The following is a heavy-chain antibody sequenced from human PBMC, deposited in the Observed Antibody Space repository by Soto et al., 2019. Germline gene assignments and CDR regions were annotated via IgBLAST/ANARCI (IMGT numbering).Heavy chain of an antibody. D-gene: IGHD2-15*01. CDR3: ATVGKGGGCLYEVLPGNADWDFAL. J-gene: IGHJ2*01. V-gene: IGHV4-59*01. CDR2: IYYSGRT. CDR1: GGPISRYY. Sequence: SETLSRTSTVSGGPISRYYWRCIRQPPGKGLEWIGYIYYSGRTNYNPSLKSRVTISVDTSKNQFSLKLSSVTAADTAVYDCATVGKGGGCLYEVLPGNADWDFALGCRSALVT.